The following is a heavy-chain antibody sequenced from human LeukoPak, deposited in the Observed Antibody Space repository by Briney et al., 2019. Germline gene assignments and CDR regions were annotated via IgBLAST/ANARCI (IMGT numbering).Heavy chain of an antibody. D-gene: IGHD5-18*01. Sequence: VASVKVSCKASGYTFTGYYMHWVRQAPGQGLEWMGWINPNSGGTNYAQKFQGRVTMTRDTSISTAYMELSRLRPDDTAVYYCARDQSDTAMGPFDYWGQGTLVTVSS. J-gene: IGHJ4*02. CDR1: GYTFTGYY. V-gene: IGHV1-2*02. CDR3: ARDQSDTAMGPFDY. CDR2: INPNSGGT.